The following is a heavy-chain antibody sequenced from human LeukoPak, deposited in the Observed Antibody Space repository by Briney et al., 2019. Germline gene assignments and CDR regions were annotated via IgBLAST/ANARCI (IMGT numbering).Heavy chain of an antibody. J-gene: IGHJ4*02. CDR1: GFTFDDYT. V-gene: IGHV3-43*01. CDR3: AKDSAVGATGGLRY. CDR2: ISWDGGST. D-gene: IGHD1-26*01. Sequence: GGSLRLSCAASGFTFDDYTMHWVRQAPGQGLEWVSLISWDGGSTYYADSVKGRFTISRDNSKNSLYLQMNSLRTEDTALYYCAKDSAVGATGGLRYWGQGTLVTVSS.